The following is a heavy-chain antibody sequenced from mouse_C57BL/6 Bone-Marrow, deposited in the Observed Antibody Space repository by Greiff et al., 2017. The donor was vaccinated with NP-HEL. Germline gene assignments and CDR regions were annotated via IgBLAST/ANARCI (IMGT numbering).Heavy chain of an antibody. CDR1: GYTFTSYG. J-gene: IGHJ2*01. D-gene: IGHD1-1*01. Sequence: VKLMESGAELARPGASVKLSCKASGYTFTSYGISWVKQRTGQGLEWIGEIYPRSGNTYYNEKFKGKATLTADKSSSTAYMELRSLTSEDSAVYFCARYPTVVGGYWGQGTTLTVSS. CDR3: ARYPTVVGGY. CDR2: IYPRSGNT. V-gene: IGHV1-81*01.